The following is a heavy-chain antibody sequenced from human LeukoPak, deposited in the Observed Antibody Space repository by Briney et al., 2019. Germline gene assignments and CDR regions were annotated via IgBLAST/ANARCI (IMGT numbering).Heavy chain of an antibody. V-gene: IGHV3-66*01. CDR1: GFTLRRNY. Sequence: PGGSLRLSCAAPGFTLRRNYMTRVRQAPGKGLEWVSVIYSDGDTYYVDSVKGRFTISRDNSKNTLYLQMNSLRAEDTVVYYCARGPWASFDYWGQGTLVTVSS. CDR3: ARGPWASFDY. D-gene: IGHD3-16*01. J-gene: IGHJ4*02. CDR2: IYSDGDT.